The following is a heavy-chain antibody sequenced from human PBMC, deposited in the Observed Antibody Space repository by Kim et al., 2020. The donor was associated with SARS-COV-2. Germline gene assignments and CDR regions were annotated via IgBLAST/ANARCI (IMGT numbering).Heavy chain of an antibody. J-gene: IGHJ3*02. D-gene: IGHD4-17*01. CDR3: AKSTVTTHDAFYI. Sequence: YADSRQGRFTISRDKSKNTVYLQMNRLRAEDTAVYYCAKSTVTTHDAFYIWGQGTMVTVSS. V-gene: IGHV3-30*02.